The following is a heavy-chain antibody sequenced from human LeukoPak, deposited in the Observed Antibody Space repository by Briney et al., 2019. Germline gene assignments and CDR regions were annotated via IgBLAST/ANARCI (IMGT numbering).Heavy chain of an antibody. J-gene: IGHJ4*02. CDR1: GYSISSGYY. Sequence: SETLSLTCTVSGYSISSGYYWGWIRQPPGKGLEWIGSIYHSGSTYYNPSLKSRVTISVDTSKNQFSLKLSSVTAADTAVYYCARVAAPSYDFWSGYYDQYYFDYWGQGTLVTVSS. D-gene: IGHD3-3*01. CDR3: ARVAAPSYDFWSGYYDQYYFDY. V-gene: IGHV4-38-2*02. CDR2: IYHSGST.